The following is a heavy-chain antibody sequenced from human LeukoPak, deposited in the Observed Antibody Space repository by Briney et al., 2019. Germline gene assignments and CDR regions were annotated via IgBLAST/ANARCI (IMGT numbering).Heavy chain of an antibody. D-gene: IGHD6-6*01. CDR2: IYHTGST. CDR3: ARGGASSRYFDY. J-gene: IGHJ4*02. CDR1: GGSLSGDY. Sequence: SETLSLTCTVSGGSLSGDYWSWIRQPPGKGLEWIAFIYHTGSTNYSPSLKSRVTISIDTSKNELSLKLNSVTAADTAVYYWARGGASSRYFDYWGQGSLVTVSS. V-gene: IGHV4-59*01.